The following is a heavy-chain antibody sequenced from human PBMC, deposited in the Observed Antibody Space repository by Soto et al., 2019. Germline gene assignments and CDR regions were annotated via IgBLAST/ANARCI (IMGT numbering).Heavy chain of an antibody. J-gene: IGHJ5*02. V-gene: IGHV5-10-1*01. Sequence: PGESLKISCEGSGYSLTTHWINWVRQMPGKGLEWMGRIDPSQSYTNYSPSFQGHVTISADKSTSKASLQWNSLEASDTAIYYCPVFTRTWFGEGRLDPLGPGTLVIVCS. CDR3: PVFTRTWFGEGRLDP. CDR2: IDPSQSYT. D-gene: IGHD3-16*01. CDR1: GYSLTTHW.